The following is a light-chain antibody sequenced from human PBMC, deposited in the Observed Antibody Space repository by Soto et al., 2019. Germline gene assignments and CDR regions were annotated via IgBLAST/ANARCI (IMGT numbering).Light chain of an antibody. CDR1: SSDVGAYNY. CDR3: SSYAGSNIWV. Sequence: QSALTQPASVSGSPGQSITISCTGTSSDVGAYNYVSWYQQHPGKAPKLMIYEVSKRPSGVPDRLSGSKSGNTASLTVSGLQAEDEADYYCSSYAGSNIWVFGGGTKLTVL. CDR2: EVS. J-gene: IGLJ3*02. V-gene: IGLV2-8*01.